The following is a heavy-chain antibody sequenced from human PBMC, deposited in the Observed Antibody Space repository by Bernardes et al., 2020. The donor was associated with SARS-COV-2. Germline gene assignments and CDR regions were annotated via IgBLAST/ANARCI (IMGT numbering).Heavy chain of an antibody. D-gene: IGHD3-10*01. Sequence: GGSLRLSCVVSGFTFSSYNMHWVRQAPGKGLEWVSYISDSSHNIYYANSVKGRFTVSRDNAKNSLFLQMNSLSGEDTAVYYCARDWVRFGEPAVDYWGQGTLVSVSS. CDR1: GFTFSSYN. CDR2: ISDSSHNI. J-gene: IGHJ4*02. CDR3: ARDWVRFGEPAVDY. V-gene: IGHV3-48*01.